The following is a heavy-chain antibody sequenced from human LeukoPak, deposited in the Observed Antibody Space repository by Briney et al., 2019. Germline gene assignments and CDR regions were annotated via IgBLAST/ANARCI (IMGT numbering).Heavy chain of an antibody. CDR3: ARGGSYYWPIDL. CDR2: ISTSSITI. D-gene: IGHD1-26*01. CDR1: GFTFSSYS. J-gene: IGHJ5*02. V-gene: IGHV3-48*01. Sequence: GGSLRLSCAASGFTFSSYSMNWVRQAPGKGLEWVSYISTSSITIKYADAVKGRFTISRDNDKNSVYLQMNSSRADDTAVYYCARGGSYYWPIDLWGQGTLVTVSS.